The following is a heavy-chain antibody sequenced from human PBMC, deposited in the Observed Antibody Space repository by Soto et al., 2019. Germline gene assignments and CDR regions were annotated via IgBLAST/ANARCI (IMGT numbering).Heavy chain of an antibody. D-gene: IGHD3-22*01. CDR1: GGTFSSYA. Sequence: QVQLVQSGAEVKKPGSSVKVSCKASGGTFSSYAISWVRQAPGQGLEWMGGIIPIFGTAHYAQKFQGRVTITADESTSTAYMELSSLRSEDTAVYYCARSVMYYYDSSGPRDYYYYYGMDVWGQGTTVTVSS. V-gene: IGHV1-69*01. CDR3: ARSVMYYYDSSGPRDYYYYYGMDV. CDR2: IIPIFGTA. J-gene: IGHJ6*02.